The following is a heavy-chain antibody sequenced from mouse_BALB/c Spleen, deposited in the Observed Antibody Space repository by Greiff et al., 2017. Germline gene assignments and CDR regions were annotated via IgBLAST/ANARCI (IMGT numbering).Heavy chain of an antibody. CDR1: GYTFTDYA. V-gene: IGHV1S137*01. CDR2: ISTYYGDA. J-gene: IGHJ2*01. D-gene: IGHD1-1*01. Sequence: QVQLKQSGAELVRPGVSVKISCKGSGYTFTDYAMHWVKQSHAKSLEWIGVISTYYGDASYNQKFKGKATMTVDKSSSTAYMELARLTSEDSAIYYCARDYGSSFDYWGQGTTLTVSS. CDR3: ARDYGSSFDY.